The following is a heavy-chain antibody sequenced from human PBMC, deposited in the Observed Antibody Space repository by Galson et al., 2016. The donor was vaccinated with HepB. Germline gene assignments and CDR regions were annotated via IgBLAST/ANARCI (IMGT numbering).Heavy chain of an antibody. V-gene: IGHV2-5*01. CDR1: GFSLTDNAVG. J-gene: IGHJ4*02. CDR3: AHGSGWLFDY. Sequence: PALVKPTQTLTLTCTFSGFSLTDNAVGVGWFRQPPGKALEWLVLMYWNDDNRYRSSLKSRLSITKDTSKNQVVLTMTDMDPVDTATYYCAHGSGWLFDYWGQGTLVTVSS. CDR2: MYWNDDN. D-gene: IGHD6-19*01.